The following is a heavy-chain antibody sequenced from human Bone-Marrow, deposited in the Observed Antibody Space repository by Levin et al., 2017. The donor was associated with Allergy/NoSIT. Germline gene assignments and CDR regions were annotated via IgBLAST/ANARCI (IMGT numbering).Heavy chain of an antibody. V-gene: IGHV4-39*01. J-gene: IGHJ3*02. CDR2: VFHSGSA. CDR3: ARRDAYSSSPGTFDI. CDR1: GGSISSHSYY. D-gene: IGHD6-13*01. Sequence: SETLSLTCTVSGGSISSHSYYWGWIRQPPGTGLEWIVNVFHSGSAYYNPSLKSRVSVSVDTSKNQISLNLSSVTAADTSVYYCARRDAYSSSPGTFDIWGHGTMVSVSS.